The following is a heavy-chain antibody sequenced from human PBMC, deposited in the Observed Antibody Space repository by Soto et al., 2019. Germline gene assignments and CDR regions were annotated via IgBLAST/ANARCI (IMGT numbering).Heavy chain of an antibody. V-gene: IGHV1-69*13. CDR1: GGTFSNHA. CDR2: IIPMFPTA. Sequence: GASVKVSCKASGGTFSNHAISWVRQAPGQGLEWVGGIIPMFPTADYAQRFQGRVTITADDSTTTVYMELSGLRSEDTAMYYCARDDATYSGGDCYRYLYYRMDVWGQGTTVTVSS. D-gene: IGHD2-21*02. CDR3: ARDDATYSGGDCYRYLYYRMDV. J-gene: IGHJ6*02.